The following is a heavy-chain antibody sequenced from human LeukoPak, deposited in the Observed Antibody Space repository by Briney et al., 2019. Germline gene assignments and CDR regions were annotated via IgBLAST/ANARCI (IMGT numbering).Heavy chain of an antibody. V-gene: IGHV4-4*08. D-gene: IGHD5-24*01. CDR3: ASLRWLQLVADY. CDR1: SASISSYS. Sequence: SETLSLTCAVSSASISSYSRTWIRQSPGKGLEWIGYFASDKKTNYNPSLKSRLTLSIDTSKNQFSLKLTSVTAADTGVYYCASLRWLQLVADYWGQGTLVTVSS. CDR2: FASDKKT. J-gene: IGHJ4*02.